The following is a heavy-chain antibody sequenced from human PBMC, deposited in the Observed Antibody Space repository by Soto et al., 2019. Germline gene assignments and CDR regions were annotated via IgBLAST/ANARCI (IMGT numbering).Heavy chain of an antibody. CDR3: ARVGTEEYNWNYVLGY. CDR2: ISVYNGNT. Sequence: ASVKVSCKASGYSFSNYAISWVRQAPGQGLEWMGWISVYNGNTNYPQKLQARVTMTTDTSTSTAYMELRSLRSDDTAVYYCARVGTEEYNWNYVLGYSGQGTLVTVSS. CDR1: GYSFSNYA. V-gene: IGHV1-18*01. J-gene: IGHJ4*02. D-gene: IGHD1-7*01.